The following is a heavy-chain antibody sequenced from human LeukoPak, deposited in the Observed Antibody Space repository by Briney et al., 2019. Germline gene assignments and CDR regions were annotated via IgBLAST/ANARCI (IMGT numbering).Heavy chain of an antibody. CDR2: IYYSGST. J-gene: IGHJ4*02. D-gene: IGHD3-10*01. Sequence: SETLSLTCTVSGGSISSSSYYWGWIRQPPGKGLEWIGSIYYSGSTYYNPSLKSRVTISVDTSKNQFSLKLSSVTAADTAVYYCARFVYGPGSYYFDYWGQGTLVTVSS. CDR1: GGSISSSSYY. CDR3: ARFVYGPGSYYFDY. V-gene: IGHV4-39*07.